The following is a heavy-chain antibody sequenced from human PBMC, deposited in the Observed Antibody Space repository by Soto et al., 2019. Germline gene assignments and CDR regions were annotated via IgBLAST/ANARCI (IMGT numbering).Heavy chain of an antibody. V-gene: IGHV1-69*01. J-gene: IGHJ4*02. Sequence: QVQLVQSGAEVKKPGSSVKVSCKASGGTFSGYAISWVRQAPGQGLEWMGEIIPMFGTSNYAQKFQGRVTIDADEPTTTAYRELSSLRSEDRAVYYCARGSCSSTSCYKEYYFDLWGQGPLVTVSS. CDR1: GGTFSGYA. D-gene: IGHD2-2*02. CDR3: ARGSCSSTSCYKEYYFDL. CDR2: IIPMFGTS.